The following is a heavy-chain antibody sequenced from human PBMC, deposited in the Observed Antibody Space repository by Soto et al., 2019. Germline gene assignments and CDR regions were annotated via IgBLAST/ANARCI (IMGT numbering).Heavy chain of an antibody. V-gene: IGHV3-23*01. CDR3: AKQGGYSSGWYDFDD. D-gene: IGHD6-19*01. Sequence: GGSLRLSCAASGFTFSSYAMSWVRQAPGKGLEWVSAVSGSGGSTYYADSVKGRFTISRDNSKNTLYLQMNSLRAEDTAVYYCAKQGGYSSGWYDFDDWGQGTLVTVSS. CDR1: GFTFSSYA. CDR2: VSGSGGST. J-gene: IGHJ4*02.